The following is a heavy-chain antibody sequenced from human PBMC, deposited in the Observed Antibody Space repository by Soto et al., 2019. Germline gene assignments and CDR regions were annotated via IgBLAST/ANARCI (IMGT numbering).Heavy chain of an antibody. D-gene: IGHD6-6*01. CDR1: GFTFSSYG. V-gene: IGHV3-30*18. CDR3: AKDYWIAAPAFLFDY. CDR2: ISYDGSNK. Sequence: PGGSLRLSCAASGFTFSSYGMHWVRQAPGKGLEWVAVISYDGSNKYYADSVKGRFTISRDNSKNTLYLRMNSLRAEDTAVYYCAKDYWIAAPAFLFDYWGQGTLVTVSS. J-gene: IGHJ4*02.